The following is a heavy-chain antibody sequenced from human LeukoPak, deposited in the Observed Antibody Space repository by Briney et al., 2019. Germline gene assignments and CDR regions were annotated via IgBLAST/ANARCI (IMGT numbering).Heavy chain of an antibody. CDR3: ARAPRNSSTMLDY. CDR2: IIPIFGTA. J-gene: IGHJ4*02. Sequence: ASVKVSCKASGGTFSSYAISWVRQAPGQGLEWMGGIIPIFGTANYAQKFKGRVTITADESTSTAYMELGSLRSEDTAVYHCARAPRNSSTMLDYWGQGTLVTVSS. V-gene: IGHV1-69*13. D-gene: IGHD1-14*01. CDR1: GGTFSSYA.